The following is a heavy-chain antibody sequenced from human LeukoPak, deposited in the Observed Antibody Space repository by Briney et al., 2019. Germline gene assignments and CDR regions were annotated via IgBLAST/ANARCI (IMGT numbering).Heavy chain of an antibody. CDR3: ARGPIMDTAMVFPSSHYFDY. V-gene: IGHV4-61*02. CDR1: GGSISSGSYY. CDR2: IYTSGST. Sequence: KPSETLSLTCTVSGGSISSGSYYWSWIRQPAGKGLEWIGRIYTSGSTHYNPSLKSRVTISVDTSKNQFSLKLSSVTAADTAVYYCARGPIMDTAMVFPSSHYFDYWGQGTLVTVSS. J-gene: IGHJ4*02. D-gene: IGHD5-18*01.